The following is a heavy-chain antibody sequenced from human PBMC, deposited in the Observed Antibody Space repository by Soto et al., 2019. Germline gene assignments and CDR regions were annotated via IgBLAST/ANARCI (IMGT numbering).Heavy chain of an antibody. J-gene: IGHJ5*02. V-gene: IGHV4-34*01. CDR1: GGSFSGYY. CDR3: ARGRRIAAAGRNWFDP. D-gene: IGHD6-13*01. Sequence: PSETLSLTCAVYGGSFSGYYWSWIRQPPGKGLEWIGEINHSGSTNYNPSLKSRVTISVDTSKNQFSLKLSSVTAADTAVYYCARGRRIAAAGRNWFDPWGQGTLVTV. CDR2: INHSGST.